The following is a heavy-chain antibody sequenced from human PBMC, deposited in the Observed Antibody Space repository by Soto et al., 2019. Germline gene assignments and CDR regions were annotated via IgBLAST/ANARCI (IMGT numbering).Heavy chain of an antibody. J-gene: IGHJ4*02. CDR2: IVPFVDTA. Sequence: QVQLVQSGAEVRQPASSVKVSCKTSGGTFSSYAISWVRQAPGQGLEWMGEIVPFVDTATYAQKFQGRVTITADESTSTVYMELSSLRSDDTAVYYCVRVVAIPGYPDNWGQGTLVTVSS. CDR1: GGTFSSYA. V-gene: IGHV1-69*12. CDR3: VRVVAIPGYPDN. D-gene: IGHD5-12*01.